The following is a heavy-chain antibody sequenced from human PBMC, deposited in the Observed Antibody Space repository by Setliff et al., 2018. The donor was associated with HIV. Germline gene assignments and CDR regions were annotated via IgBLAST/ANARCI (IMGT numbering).Heavy chain of an antibody. CDR3: ARGFDYAQRPPLYYFDY. CDR1: GGSISSGYYY. J-gene: IGHJ4*02. D-gene: IGHD2-2*01. CDR2: IYYSGNP. V-gene: IGHV4-31*03. Sequence: NPSETLSLTCTVSGGSISSGYYYWSWIRQHPGKGLEWIGYIYYSGNPFYNPSLRSRVTISLDTSKNQFSLKLSSVTAADTAVYYCARGFDYAQRPPLYYFDYWGQETLVTVSS.